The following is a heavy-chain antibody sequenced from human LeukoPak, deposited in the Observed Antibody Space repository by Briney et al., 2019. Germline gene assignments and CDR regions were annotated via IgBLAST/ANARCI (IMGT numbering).Heavy chain of an antibody. CDR3: AKGIRVLLWYGESDY. V-gene: IGHV3-21*01. Sequence: GGSLRLSCAASGFTFSSYSMNCVRQAPGKGLEWVSSISSSSSYIYYADSVKGRFTISRDNAKNSLYLQMNSLRAEDTAVYYCAKGIRVLLWYGESDYWGQGTLVTVSS. J-gene: IGHJ4*02. D-gene: IGHD3-10*01. CDR2: ISSSSSYI. CDR1: GFTFSSYS.